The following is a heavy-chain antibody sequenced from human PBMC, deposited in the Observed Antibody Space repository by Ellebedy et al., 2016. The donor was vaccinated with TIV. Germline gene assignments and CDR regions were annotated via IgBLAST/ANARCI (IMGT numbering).Heavy chain of an antibody. CDR1: GFAFSTYG. J-gene: IGHJ4*02. CDR2: IRYDGSNK. V-gene: IGHV3-30*02. Sequence: GESLKISCAASGFAFSTYGIHWVRQAPGKGLEWVAFIRYDGSNKYYADSVEGRFTISRDNSKNTLSLQMNSLRAEDTAVYYCARWATGYDQYYFDLWGRGTLVSVSS. CDR3: ARWATGYDQYYFDL. D-gene: IGHD5-12*01.